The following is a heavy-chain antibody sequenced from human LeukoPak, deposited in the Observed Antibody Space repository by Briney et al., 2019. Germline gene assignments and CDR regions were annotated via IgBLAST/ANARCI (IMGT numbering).Heavy chain of an antibody. CDR2: INSDGSST. V-gene: IGHV3-74*01. CDR1: GFTFSIYR. CDR3: ARDFSYGMDV. Sequence: GGSLSLSSAASGFTFSIYRMYWVRQAPGQGLVWVSCINSDGSSTTYAGSVKRRFTTSRDNAKNTLYLQMNSLRVEDTAVYYCARDFSYGMDVWGQGTTVTVSS. J-gene: IGHJ6*02.